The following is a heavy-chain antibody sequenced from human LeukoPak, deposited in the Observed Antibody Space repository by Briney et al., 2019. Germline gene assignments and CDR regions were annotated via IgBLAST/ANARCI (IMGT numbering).Heavy chain of an antibody. J-gene: IGHJ6*03. CDR1: GFTFSSYG. V-gene: IGHV3-33*06. CDR3: AKDRGNHYYYYYYMDV. Sequence: GGSLRLSCAASGFTFSSYGMHWVRQAPGKGLEWVAVIWYDGSNKYYADSVRGRFTISRDNSKNTLYLQMNSLRAEDTAVYYCAKDRGNHYYYYYYMDVWGKGTTVTVSS. D-gene: IGHD1-14*01. CDR2: IWYDGSNK.